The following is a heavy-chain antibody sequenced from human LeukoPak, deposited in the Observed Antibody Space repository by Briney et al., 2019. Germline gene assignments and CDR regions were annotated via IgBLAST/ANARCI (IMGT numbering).Heavy chain of an antibody. J-gene: IGHJ1*01. CDR3: AKLQTSYYYALGYFQH. V-gene: IGHV3-48*01. D-gene: IGHD3-10*01. Sequence: GGSLRLSCTASGFTFSSYWMHWVRQAPGKGLEWVSYISSSSSTIYYADSVKGRFTISRDNAKNSLYLQMNSLRAEDTAVYYCAKLQTSYYYALGYFQHWGQGTLVTVSS. CDR1: GFTFSSYW. CDR2: ISSSSSTI.